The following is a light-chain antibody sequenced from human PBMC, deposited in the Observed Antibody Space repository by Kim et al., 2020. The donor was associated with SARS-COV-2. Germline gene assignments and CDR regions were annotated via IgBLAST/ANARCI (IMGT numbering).Light chain of an antibody. CDR2: GKN. CDR1: SLRTYY. V-gene: IGLV3-19*01. CDR3: NSRDSSGNLVV. J-gene: IGLJ2*01. Sequence: ALGQTVRITCQGDSLRTYYATWYQQKAGQAPVLVIYGKNSRPSGIPDRFSGSSSGNTASLTITGAQAEDEADYYCNSRDSSGNLVVFGGGTQLTVL.